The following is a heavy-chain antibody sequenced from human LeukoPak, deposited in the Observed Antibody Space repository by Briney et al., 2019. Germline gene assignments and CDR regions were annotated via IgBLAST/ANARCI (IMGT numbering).Heavy chain of an antibody. CDR1: GYTFTGYY. Sequence: ASVKVSCKASGYTFTGYYMHWVRQAPGQGLEWMGRINPNSGGTNYARKFQGRVTMTRDTSISTAYMELSRLRSDDTAVYYCARDCGGGSCYSYWGQGTLVTVSS. D-gene: IGHD2-15*01. V-gene: IGHV1-2*06. CDR3: ARDCGGGSCYSY. CDR2: INPNSGGT. J-gene: IGHJ4*02.